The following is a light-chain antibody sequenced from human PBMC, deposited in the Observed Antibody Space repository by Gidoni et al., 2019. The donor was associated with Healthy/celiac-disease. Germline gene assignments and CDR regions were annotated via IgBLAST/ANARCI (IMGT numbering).Light chain of an antibody. CDR2: GAS. CDR1: QSVSCIY. V-gene: IGKV3-20*01. Sequence: EIVWTQSPGTLSLSPGERATLFCRASQSVSCIYLAWYQQKPGQAPRLLIYGASSTATGIPDSFSGSGSGSDFTLTISRLEPEAFAVYYCRQYCTEYTFGQGTKLEIK. CDR3: RQYCTEYT. J-gene: IGKJ2*01.